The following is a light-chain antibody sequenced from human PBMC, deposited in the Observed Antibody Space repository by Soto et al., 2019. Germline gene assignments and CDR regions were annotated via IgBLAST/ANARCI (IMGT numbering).Light chain of an antibody. J-gene: IGLJ2*01. CDR3: QSYDSRTVV. CDR1: SGSIASNY. CDR2: EGN. V-gene: IGLV6-57*04. Sequence: NFMLTQPHSVSESPGKTVTISCTRSSGSIASNYVQWYQQRPGSVPTTVIYEGNQRPSGVPDRFSGSTDGSSNSASLTISGLQTEDEADYYCQSYDSRTVVFGGGTKRTVL.